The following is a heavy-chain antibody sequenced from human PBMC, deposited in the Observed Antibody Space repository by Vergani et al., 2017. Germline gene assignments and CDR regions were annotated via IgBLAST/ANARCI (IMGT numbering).Heavy chain of an antibody. V-gene: IGHV3-11*04. CDR3: ARDLLPGTLLLLAY. CDR1: GFTFSDYY. J-gene: IGHJ4*02. Sequence: QVQLVESGGGLVKPGGSLRLSCAASGFTFSDYYMTWIRQAPGKGLEWISYISGSGHTKYYADSVKGRFAISRDNAKNSLYLQMNNLGVEEMAGYYCARDLLPGTLLLLAYWGQGTLISDSS. CDR2: ISGSGHTK. D-gene: IGHD1-7*01.